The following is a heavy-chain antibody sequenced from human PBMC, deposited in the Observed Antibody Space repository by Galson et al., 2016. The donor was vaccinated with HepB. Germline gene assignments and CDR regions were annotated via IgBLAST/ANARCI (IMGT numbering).Heavy chain of an antibody. J-gene: IGHJ4*02. D-gene: IGHD2-2*01. Sequence: SLRLSCAASGFTFSSNYMRWVRQAPGKGLEWVSAISGSGANTDYADSVKGRFTVSRDNSKNTLYLQMNSLRAEDTAIYYCAKAGYCSSTSYYAFDYWGQGTLVTVSS. CDR1: GFTFSSNY. CDR2: ISGSGANT. V-gene: IGHV3-23*01. CDR3: AKAGYCSSTSYYAFDY.